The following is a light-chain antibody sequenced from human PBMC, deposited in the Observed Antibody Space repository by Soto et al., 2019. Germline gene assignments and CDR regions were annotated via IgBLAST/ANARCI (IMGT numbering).Light chain of an antibody. CDR1: SSDIGSYNL. CDR3: CSYTGSNSYVV. J-gene: IGLJ2*01. Sequence: QSALTQPASVSGSPGQSITISCTGTSSDIGSYNLVSWYQQHPGKAPKLMIYEDSKRPSGVSNRFSGSKSGSTASLTMSGLQAEDEADYYCCSYTGSNSYVVFGGGTELTVL. V-gene: IGLV2-23*01. CDR2: EDS.